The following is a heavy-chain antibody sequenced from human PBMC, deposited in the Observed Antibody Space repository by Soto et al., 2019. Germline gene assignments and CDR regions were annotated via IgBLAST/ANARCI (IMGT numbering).Heavy chain of an antibody. CDR2: IHSSGST. CDR3: ARDQGVAAAGITWFDP. Sequence: SETLSLTCTVSGAPMNSYHWSWIRQPAGKGLEWIGHIHSSGSTNYNPSLKSRVTMSVDTSKNQFSLRLMSLTAADTAVYYCARDQGVAAAGITWFDPWGQGSLVTVSS. V-gene: IGHV4-4*07. D-gene: IGHD6-13*01. CDR1: GAPMNSYH. J-gene: IGHJ5*02.